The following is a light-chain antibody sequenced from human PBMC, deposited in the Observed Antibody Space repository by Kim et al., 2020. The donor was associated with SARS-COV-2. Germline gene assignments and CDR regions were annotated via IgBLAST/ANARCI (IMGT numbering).Light chain of an antibody. V-gene: IGLV2-8*01. CDR3: SSYAAISNFV. CDR1: SSDVGGYNY. CDR2: EVS. J-gene: IGLJ1*01. Sequence: QSALTQPPSASGSPGQSVTISCTGTSSDVGGYNYVSRYQQHPGKAPKFMIYEVSKRPSGVPDRFSGSKSGNTASLTVSGLQAEDEADYYCSSYAAISNFVLETGTKVTVL.